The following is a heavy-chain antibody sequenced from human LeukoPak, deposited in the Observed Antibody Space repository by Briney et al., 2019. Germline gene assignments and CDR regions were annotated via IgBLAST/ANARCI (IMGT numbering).Heavy chain of an antibody. Sequence: ASVKVSFKASGYTFTIYYMHWVRQAPGQGLEWMGIINPRGGSTSYAQKFQGRVTMTRATSTSTVYMELSSLRSEDTAVYYCARSRSWEPYYWFDPWGQGTLVTVSS. D-gene: IGHD1-26*01. CDR2: INPRGGST. CDR3: ARSRSWEPYYWFDP. J-gene: IGHJ5*02. V-gene: IGHV1-46*01. CDR1: GYTFTIYY.